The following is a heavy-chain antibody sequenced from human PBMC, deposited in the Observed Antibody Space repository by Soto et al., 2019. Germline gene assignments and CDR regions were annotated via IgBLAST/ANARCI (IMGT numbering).Heavy chain of an antibody. CDR2: ISDGGGTI. D-gene: IGHD1-26*01. CDR3: AKERGGGVGAFDI. CDR1: GFAFDKYA. J-gene: IGHJ3*02. Sequence: EVELLESGGGLIQPGGSLRLSCAASGFAFDKYAMSWVRQAPGKGLEWVSIISDGGGTIHYTDSVKGRFTISRDNSKNTLYLKVNSPRDEDTAVYYCAKERGGGVGAFDIWGQGTMVIVSS. V-gene: IGHV3-23*01.